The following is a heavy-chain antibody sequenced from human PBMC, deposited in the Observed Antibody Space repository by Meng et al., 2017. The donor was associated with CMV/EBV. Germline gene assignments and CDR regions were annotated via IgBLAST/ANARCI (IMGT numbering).Heavy chain of an antibody. D-gene: IGHD6-6*01. CDR1: GFTFSSYA. Sequence: GESLKISCAASGFTFSSYAMHWVRQAPGKGLEYVSAISSNGGSTYYADSVKGRFTISRDNSKNTLYLQMGRLRAEDMAVYYCATGQYSSSSRGDGYFDYWGQGTLVTVSS. CDR3: ATGQYSSSSRGDGYFDY. CDR2: ISSNGGST. V-gene: IGHV3-64*02. J-gene: IGHJ4*02.